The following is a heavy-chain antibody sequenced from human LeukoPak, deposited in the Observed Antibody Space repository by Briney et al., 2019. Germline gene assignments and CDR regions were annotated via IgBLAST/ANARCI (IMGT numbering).Heavy chain of an antibody. CDR2: INWNGGST. V-gene: IGHV3-20*04. CDR1: GFTFYDYG. Sequence: PGGSLRLSCADSGFTFYDYGRIWLRQARGKGLECVSGINWNGGSTGYADSVKGRFTISRAKAKISLYLQINSLRAEDTASYYCASLAYCSGGSCYARRDYWGQGTLVTVSS. CDR3: ASLAYCSGGSCYARRDY. D-gene: IGHD2-15*01. J-gene: IGHJ4*02.